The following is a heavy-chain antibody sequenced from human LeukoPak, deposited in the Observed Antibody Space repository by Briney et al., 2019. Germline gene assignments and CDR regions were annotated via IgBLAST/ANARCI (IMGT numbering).Heavy chain of an antibody. D-gene: IGHD6-13*01. CDR3: ARDRSSSWYSGPYFDY. Sequence: ASVTVSCKASGYTFTGYYMHWVRQAPGQGLEWMGWINPNSGGTNYAQKFQGRVTMTRDTSISTAYMELSRLRSDDTAVYYCARDRSSSWYSGPYFDYWGQGTLVTVSS. CDR2: INPNSGGT. V-gene: IGHV1-2*02. J-gene: IGHJ4*02. CDR1: GYTFTGYY.